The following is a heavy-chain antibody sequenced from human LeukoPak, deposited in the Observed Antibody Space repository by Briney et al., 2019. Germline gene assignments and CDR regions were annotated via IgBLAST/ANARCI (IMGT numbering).Heavy chain of an antibody. Sequence: GGSLRLSCAASGFTFSSYGMHRVRQAPGKGLEWVAVISYDGSNKYYADSVKGRFTISRDNSKNTLYLQMNSLRAEDTAVYYCAKDRGLGYDSKGNDYWGQGTLVTVSS. CDR2: ISYDGSNK. V-gene: IGHV3-30*18. J-gene: IGHJ4*02. CDR3: AKDRGLGYDSKGNDY. CDR1: GFTFSSYG. D-gene: IGHD3-22*01.